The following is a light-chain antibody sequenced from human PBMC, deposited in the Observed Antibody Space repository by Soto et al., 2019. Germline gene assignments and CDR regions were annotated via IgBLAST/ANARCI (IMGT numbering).Light chain of an antibody. Sequence: IVLTQSPCTLSLSPGERASLSCAASQSISSSFLAWYQQKPGQAHRLLIYGASSRATGIPDRFSGTGSEKDFTLNISRRQPEDFAMYYCLHHGSSLWTFGQGTKVDIK. J-gene: IGKJ1*01. CDR1: QSISSSF. V-gene: IGKV3-20*01. CDR3: LHHGSSLWT. CDR2: GAS.